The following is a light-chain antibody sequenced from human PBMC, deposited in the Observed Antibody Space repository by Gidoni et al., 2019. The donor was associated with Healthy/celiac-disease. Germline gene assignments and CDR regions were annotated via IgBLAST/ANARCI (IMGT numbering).Light chain of an antibody. CDR1: QSLLHSNGYNY. V-gene: IGKV2-28*01. J-gene: IGKJ4*01. Sequence: DIVMTQSPLSLPVTPGEPASISCRSSQSLLHSNGYNYLDWYLQKPGQSPHLLIYLGSNRASGVPDRFSGSGSGTDFTLKINRVEAEDVGVYYCMQALQTPPAFGGGTKVEIK. CDR3: MQALQTPPA. CDR2: LGS.